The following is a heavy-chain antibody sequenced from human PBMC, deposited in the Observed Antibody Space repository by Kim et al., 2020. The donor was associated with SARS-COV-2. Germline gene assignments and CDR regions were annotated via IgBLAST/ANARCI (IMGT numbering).Heavy chain of an antibody. CDR3: ARSITSFGVVITFDY. V-gene: IGHV4-4*02. D-gene: IGHD3-3*01. Sequence: SETLSLTCAVSGGSISSSNLWSWVRQPPGKGLEWIGEIYHSGSTNYNPSLKSRVTISVDKSKNRLSLKLSSVTAADTAVYYCARSITSFGVVITFDYWGQGTLVTVSS. CDR2: IYHSGST. J-gene: IGHJ4*02. CDR1: GGSISSSNL.